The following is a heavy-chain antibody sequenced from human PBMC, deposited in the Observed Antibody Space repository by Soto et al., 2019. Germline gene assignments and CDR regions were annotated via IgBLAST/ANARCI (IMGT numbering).Heavy chain of an antibody. J-gene: IGHJ2*01. D-gene: IGHD1-1*01. CDR2: IYYSGST. V-gene: IGHV4-31*02. Sequence: HQPPGKGLEWIGYIYYSGSTYYNPSLKSRVTISVDTSKNQFSLKLSSVTAADTVVYFCFQAEDGIRGTVPVSAFLANRSSDL. CDR3: FQAEDGIRGTVPVSAFLANRSSDL.